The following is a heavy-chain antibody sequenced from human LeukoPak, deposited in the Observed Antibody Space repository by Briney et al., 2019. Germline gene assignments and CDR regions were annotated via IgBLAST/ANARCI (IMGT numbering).Heavy chain of an antibody. CDR2: INHSGST. J-gene: IGHJ5*02. V-gene: IGHV4-34*01. CDR1: GGSFSGYY. D-gene: IGHD3-3*01. Sequence: SETLSLTCAVYGGSFSGYYWSWIRQPPGKGLEWIGEINHSGSTNHNPSLKSRVTISVDTSKNQFSLKLSSVTAADTAVYYCARGRIDFWSGSPGVNWFDPWGQGTLVTVSS. CDR3: ARGRIDFWSGSPGVNWFDP.